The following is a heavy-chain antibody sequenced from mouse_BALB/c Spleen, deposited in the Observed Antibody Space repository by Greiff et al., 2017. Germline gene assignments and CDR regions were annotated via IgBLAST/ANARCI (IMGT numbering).Heavy chain of an antibody. CDR1: GYTFTSYN. D-gene: IGHD2-1*01. J-gene: IGHJ4*01. CDR2: IYPGNGDT. CDR3: ARLNYGNHYYAMDY. V-gene: IGHV1-12*01. Sequence: QVQLQQPGAELVKPGASVKMSCKASGYTFTSYNMHWVKQTPGQGLEWIGAIYPGNGDTSYNQKFKGKATLTADKSSSTAYMQLSSLTSEDSAVYYCARLNYGNHYYAMDYWGQGTSVTVSS.